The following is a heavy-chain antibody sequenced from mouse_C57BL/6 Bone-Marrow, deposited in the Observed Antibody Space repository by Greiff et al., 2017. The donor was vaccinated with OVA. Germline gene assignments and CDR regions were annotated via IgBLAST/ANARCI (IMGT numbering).Heavy chain of an antibody. CDR1: GFTFSSYA. D-gene: IGHD3-1*01. J-gene: IGHJ2*01. CDR2: ISDGGSYT. V-gene: IGHV5-4*01. CDR3: ARDAGGYFDY. Sequence: DVKLVESGGGLVKPGGSLKLSCAASGFTFSSYAMSWVRQTPEKRLEWVATISDGGSYTYYPDNVKGRFTISRDNAKNNLYLQMSHLKSEDTAMYYCARDAGGYFDYWGQGTTLTVSS.